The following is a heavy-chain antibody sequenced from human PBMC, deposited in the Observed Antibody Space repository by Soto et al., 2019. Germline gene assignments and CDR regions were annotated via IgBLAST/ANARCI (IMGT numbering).Heavy chain of an antibody. D-gene: IGHD2-2*01. CDR1: GFTFSDYY. CDR2: ISSSSSYT. CDR3: ARGGYCSSTSCSRSVLDP. V-gene: IGHV3-11*05. J-gene: IGHJ5*02. Sequence: QVQLVESGGGLVKPGGSLRLSCAASGFTFSDYYMSWIRQAPGKGLEWVSYISSSSSYTNYADSVKGRFTISRDNAKNSLYLQRNSLRAEDTAVYYCARGGYCSSTSCSRSVLDPWGQGTLVTVSS.